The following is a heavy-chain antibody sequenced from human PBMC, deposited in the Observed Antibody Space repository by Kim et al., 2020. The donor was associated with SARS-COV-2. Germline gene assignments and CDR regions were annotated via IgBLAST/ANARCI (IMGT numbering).Heavy chain of an antibody. V-gene: IGHV3-30*04. CDR1: GFTFSSYA. CDR3: AREPSSSWYFDY. Sequence: GGSLRLSCAASGFTFSSYAMHWVRQAPGKGLEWVAVISYDGSNKYYADSVKGRFTISRDNSKNTLYLQMNSLRAEDTAVYYCAREPSSSWYFDYWGQGTLVTVSS. D-gene: IGHD6-13*01. J-gene: IGHJ4*02. CDR2: ISYDGSNK.